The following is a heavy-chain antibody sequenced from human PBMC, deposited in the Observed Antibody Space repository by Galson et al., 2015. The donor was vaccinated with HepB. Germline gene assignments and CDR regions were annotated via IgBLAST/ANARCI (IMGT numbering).Heavy chain of an antibody. CDR2: ISYDGNNK. D-gene: IGHD6-13*01. V-gene: IGHV3-30*04. CDR1: GFIFSTYA. J-gene: IGHJ4*02. CDR3: ARDYFRGLTGYRSGWYAGY. Sequence: SLRLSCAASGFIFSTYAMHWARQAPGKGLEWVAVISYDGNNKYYADSVKGRFTISRDNSKNTLFLQMISLRSEDTAVYYCARDYFRGLTGYRSGWYAGYWGQGTLVTVSS.